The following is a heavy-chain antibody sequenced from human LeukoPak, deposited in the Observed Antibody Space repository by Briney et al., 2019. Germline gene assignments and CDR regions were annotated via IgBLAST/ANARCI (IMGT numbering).Heavy chain of an antibody. J-gene: IGHJ4*02. CDR2: ISAYNGNT. V-gene: IGHV1-18*01. Sequence: GASVKVSCKASGYTFTSYDISWVRQAPGQGLEWMGWISAYNGNTNYAQKLQGRVTMTTDTSTSTAYMELRSLRSDDTAVYYCASTTMVRGVMVYWGQGTLVTVSS. D-gene: IGHD3-10*01. CDR3: ASTTMVRGVMVY. CDR1: GYTFTSYD.